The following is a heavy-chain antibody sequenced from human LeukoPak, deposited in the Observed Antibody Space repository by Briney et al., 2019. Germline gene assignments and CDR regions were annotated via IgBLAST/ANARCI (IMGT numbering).Heavy chain of an antibody. Sequence: RGESLKISCKGSGYSFASYWSCWVRQLPGKGLGWMGIIYPGDSDTRYSPSFQGQVTISADKSISTAYLQWSSLTASDTAMYYCARSGHDEGGALDYWGQGTLVTVSS. D-gene: IGHD6-25*01. CDR3: ARSGHDEGGALDY. J-gene: IGHJ4*02. V-gene: IGHV5-51*01. CDR2: IYPGDSDT. CDR1: GYSFASYW.